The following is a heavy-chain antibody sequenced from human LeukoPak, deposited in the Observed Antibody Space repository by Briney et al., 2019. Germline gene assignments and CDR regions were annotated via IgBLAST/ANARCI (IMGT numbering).Heavy chain of an antibody. J-gene: IGHJ4*01. Sequence: SETLSLTCTVSGAPINNNFWTWIRQPPGQGLEWIVYIYSSGSANYNPSLKSRVIISGDTSKNQISLNLTSVTAADTAVYFCARHRDYYDSWGHGTLVTVSS. V-gene: IGHV4-59*08. CDR2: IYSSGSA. CDR3: ARHRDYYDS. CDR1: GAPINNNF. D-gene: IGHD3-22*01.